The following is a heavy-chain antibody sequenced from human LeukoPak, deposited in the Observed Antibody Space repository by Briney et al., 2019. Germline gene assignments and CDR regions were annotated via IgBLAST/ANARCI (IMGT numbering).Heavy chain of an antibody. CDR3: AKLFRWLQDAFDV. J-gene: IGHJ3*01. V-gene: IGHV3-23*01. Sequence: PGGSLRLSCAASGFTFSSYAMSWVRQAPGKGLEGVSGISGSGGSTFYADSVKGRFTFSRENSKNTLHLQMNSLRSEDTAVFSCAKLFRWLQDAFDVWGQGTMVTVSS. D-gene: IGHD5-24*01. CDR1: GFTFSSYA. CDR2: ISGSGGST.